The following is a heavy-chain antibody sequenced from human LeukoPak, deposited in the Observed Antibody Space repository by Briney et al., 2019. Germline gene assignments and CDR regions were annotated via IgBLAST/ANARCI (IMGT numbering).Heavy chain of an antibody. CDR3: ARDLVAGISYFDY. D-gene: IGHD6-19*01. CDR2: ISGSGGSK. V-gene: IGHV3-23*01. Sequence: GGSLRLSCAASGFTFSSYAMSWVRHAPGKALEWVSAISGSGGSKYYADSVKGRFTISRDNSKKTLYLQMNSLRAEDTAVYYCARDLVAGISYFDYWGQGTLVTVSS. J-gene: IGHJ4*02. CDR1: GFTFSSYA.